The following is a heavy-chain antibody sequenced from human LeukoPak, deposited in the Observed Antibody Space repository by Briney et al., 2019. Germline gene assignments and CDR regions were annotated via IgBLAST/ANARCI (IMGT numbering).Heavy chain of an antibody. Sequence: GASVKVSCKASGYTFTSYDINWVRQATGQGLEWMGWMNPNSGNTGYAQKFQGRVTMTRNTSINTAYMELSSLRSEDTAVYYCARAYSGSYNAGGYWGQGTLVTVSS. CDR1: GYTFTSYD. D-gene: IGHD1-26*01. CDR2: MNPNSGNT. V-gene: IGHV1-8*01. J-gene: IGHJ4*02. CDR3: ARAYSGSYNAGGY.